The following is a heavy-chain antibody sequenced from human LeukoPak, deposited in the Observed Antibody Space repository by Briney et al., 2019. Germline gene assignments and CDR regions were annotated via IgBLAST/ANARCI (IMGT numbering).Heavy chain of an antibody. CDR3: ARGGYSSGWEYYFDY. CDR1: GYTFTGYD. V-gene: IGHV1-8*01. Sequence: ASVKVSCKASGYTFTGYDINWVRQATGQGLEWMGWMNPNSGNTGYAQKFQGRVTMTRNTSISTAYMELSSLRSEDTAVYYCARGGYSSGWEYYFDYWGQGTLVTVSS. D-gene: IGHD6-19*01. CDR2: MNPNSGNT. J-gene: IGHJ4*02.